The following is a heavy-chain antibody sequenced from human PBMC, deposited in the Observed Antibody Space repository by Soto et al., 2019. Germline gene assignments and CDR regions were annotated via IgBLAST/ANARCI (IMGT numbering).Heavy chain of an antibody. CDR3: TRLIYDSRLNYFYFDL. CDR2: VFHNGDT. J-gene: IGHJ4*02. Sequence: PSETLSLTCVVSGGSISARNWWSWVRQAPGKGLEWIGEVFHNGDTTYSPSLRSRVTISVDKSKNQFSLHLTSVTAADTAVYYCTRLIYDSRLNYFYFDLCGQGALVTVSS. V-gene: IGHV4-4*02. D-gene: IGHD3-22*01. CDR1: GGSISARNW.